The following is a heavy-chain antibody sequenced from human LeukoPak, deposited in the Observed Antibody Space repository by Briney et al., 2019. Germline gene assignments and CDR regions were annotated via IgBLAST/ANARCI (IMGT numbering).Heavy chain of an antibody. V-gene: IGHV3-30-3*01. CDR2: ISHDGSNQ. CDR1: GFTFTYYA. D-gene: IGHD2-21*02. CDR3: ARQGDTGSWYFDY. J-gene: IGHJ4*02. Sequence: GGSLRLSCAVSGFTFTYYAMHWVRQARDKGLEWVAVISHDGSNQQYADSVKGQVTISRDNSKSTLYLQMASLRAGDTAVYYCARQGDTGSWYFDYWGQGTLVTVSS.